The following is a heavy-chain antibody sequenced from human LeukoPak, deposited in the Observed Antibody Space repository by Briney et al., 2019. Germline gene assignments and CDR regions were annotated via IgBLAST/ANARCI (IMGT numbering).Heavy chain of an antibody. D-gene: IGHD5-18*01. Sequence: ASVKVSCKASGGTFSSYAISWVRQAPGQGLEWMGGIIPIFGTASYAQKFQGRVTMTRDTSTSTVYMELSSLRSEDTAVYYCARVDSYGFDYWGQGTLVTVSS. CDR2: IIPIFGTA. CDR3: ARVDSYGFDY. J-gene: IGHJ4*02. CDR1: GGTFSSYA. V-gene: IGHV1-69*05.